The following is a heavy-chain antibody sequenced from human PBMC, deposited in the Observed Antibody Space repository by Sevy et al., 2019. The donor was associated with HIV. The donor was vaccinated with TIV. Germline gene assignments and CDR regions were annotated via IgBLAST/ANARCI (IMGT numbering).Heavy chain of an antibody. Sequence: ASVKVSYKAPGGTFSTYAINWVRQAPGQGLEWLGRIIPVFGTANYAQQFQDRVTITADESTTTAYMELSSLQSEDTAIYYCARSLGSGWATFDYWGQGTLVTVSS. V-gene: IGHV1-69*13. CDR2: IIPVFGTA. CDR3: ARSLGSGWATFDY. D-gene: IGHD6-19*01. J-gene: IGHJ4*02. CDR1: GGTFSTYA.